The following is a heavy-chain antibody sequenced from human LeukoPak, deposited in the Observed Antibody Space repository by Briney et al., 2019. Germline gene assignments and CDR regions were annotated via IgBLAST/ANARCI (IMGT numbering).Heavy chain of an antibody. Sequence: AASVTVSCKASGGTFSSYAISWVRQAPGQGLEWMGGIIPIFGTANYAQKFQGRVTITTDESTSTAYMELSSLRSEDTAVYYCARVTLAAAGYYYYYMDVWGKGTTVTVSS. CDR3: ARVTLAAAGYYYYYMDV. J-gene: IGHJ6*03. V-gene: IGHV1-69*05. CDR1: GGTFSSYA. CDR2: IIPIFGTA. D-gene: IGHD6-13*01.